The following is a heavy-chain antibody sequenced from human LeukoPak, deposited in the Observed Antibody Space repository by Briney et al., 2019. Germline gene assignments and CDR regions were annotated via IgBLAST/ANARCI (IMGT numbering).Heavy chain of an antibody. J-gene: IGHJ6*03. Sequence: ASVKVSCKATGYTFTGYYMHWVRQAPAQGLEGMGWINPNSGGTNYAQKFQGRVTMTRDTSISTAYMELSRLRSDDTAVYYCARESPRYYYYMDVWGKGTTVTVSS. CDR2: INPNSGGT. CDR3: ARESPRYYYYMDV. CDR1: GYTFTGYY. V-gene: IGHV1-2*02.